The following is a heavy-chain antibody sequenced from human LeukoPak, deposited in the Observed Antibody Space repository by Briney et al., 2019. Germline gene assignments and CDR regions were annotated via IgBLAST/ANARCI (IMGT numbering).Heavy chain of an antibody. CDR1: GGSFSGYY. D-gene: IGHD1-26*01. CDR3: ARWEDAFDI. V-gene: IGHV4-34*01. CDR2: INHSGST. J-gene: IGHJ3*02. Sequence: SETLSLTCAVYGGSFSGYYWSWIRQPQGKGLEWIGEINHSGSTNYNPSLKSRVTISVDTSKNQFSLKLSSVTAADTAVYYCARWEDAFDIWGQGTMVTVSS.